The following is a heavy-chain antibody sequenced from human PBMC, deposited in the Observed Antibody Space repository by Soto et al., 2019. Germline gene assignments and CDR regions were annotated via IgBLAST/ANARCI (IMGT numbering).Heavy chain of an antibody. CDR1: GFTFSNYW. J-gene: IGHJ4*02. CDR2: IKEDGSEK. V-gene: IGHV3-7*01. Sequence: GGSLRLSCAASGFTFSNYWMTWVRQAPGRGLEWVANIKEDGSEKHYVDSVKGRFTISRDNAKNSLYLQMNSLRVEDTAVYFCSRDVVVGAKALNYWGQGALVTVSS. CDR3: SRDVVVGAKALNY. D-gene: IGHD2-15*01.